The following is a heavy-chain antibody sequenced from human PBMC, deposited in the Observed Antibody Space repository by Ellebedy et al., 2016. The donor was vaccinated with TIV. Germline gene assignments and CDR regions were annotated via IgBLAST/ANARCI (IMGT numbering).Heavy chain of an antibody. CDR1: GFTFSSYG. CDR2: IWYDGSNK. CDR3: ARDRGLGGYSGYVSQRLDY. Sequence: GESLKISCAASGFTFSSYGMHWVRQAPGKGLEWVAVIWYDGSNKYYADSVKGRFTISRDNSKNTLYLQMNSLRAEDTAVYYCARDRGLGGYSGYVSQRLDYWGQGTLVTVSS. V-gene: IGHV3-33*01. J-gene: IGHJ4*02. D-gene: IGHD5-12*01.